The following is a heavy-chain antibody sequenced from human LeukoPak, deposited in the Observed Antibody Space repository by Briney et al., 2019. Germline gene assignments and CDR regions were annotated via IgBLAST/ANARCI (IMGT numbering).Heavy chain of an antibody. J-gene: IGHJ5*02. Sequence: ASVKVSCKASGYPFTDYYIHWVRQAPGHGLEWIGWMSPNRGDTLSPQKFQGRVTMTRDTAISTAYMELSSLRSDDMAVYYCARGQVLVGGNWFDPWGQGTLVTVSS. CDR3: ARGQVLVGGNWFDP. D-gene: IGHD3-10*01. CDR1: GYPFTDYY. CDR2: MSPNRGDT. V-gene: IGHV1-2*02.